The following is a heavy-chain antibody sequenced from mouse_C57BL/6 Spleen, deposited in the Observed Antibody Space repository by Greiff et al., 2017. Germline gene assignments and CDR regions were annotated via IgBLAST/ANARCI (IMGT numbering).Heavy chain of an antibody. V-gene: IGHV14-4*01. CDR1: GFNIKDDY. J-gene: IGHJ3*01. CDR3: TTLGPFAY. Sequence: EVQLQQSGAELVRPGASVKLSCTASGFNIKDDYMHWVKQRPERGLEWIGWIDPENGDTEYASKFQGKATITADTSSNTAYLQLSSLTSEDTAVYYCTTLGPFAYWGQGTLVTVSA. CDR2: IDPENGDT. D-gene: IGHD4-1*01.